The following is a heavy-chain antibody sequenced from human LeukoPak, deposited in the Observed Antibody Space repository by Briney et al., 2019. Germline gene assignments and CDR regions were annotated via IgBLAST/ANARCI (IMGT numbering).Heavy chain of an antibody. V-gene: IGHV3-23*01. CDR2: ISDSGGRT. J-gene: IGHJ6*03. CDR3: AKGGAVSSKSITMIRGTRRYYYYMDV. Sequence: SGGSLRLSCAASGFTFSNSGMSWVRQAPGKGLEWVSGISDSGGRTYYADSMKGRFTISRDNSKNTLYLQMNSLRAEDTAVYYCAKGGAVSSKSITMIRGTRRYYYYMDVWGKGTTVTISS. D-gene: IGHD3-10*01. CDR1: GFTFSNSG.